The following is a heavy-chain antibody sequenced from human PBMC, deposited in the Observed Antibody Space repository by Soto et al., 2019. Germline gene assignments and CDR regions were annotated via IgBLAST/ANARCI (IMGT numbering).Heavy chain of an antibody. Sequence: QVQLVQSGAEVKKPGSSVKVSCKASGGTFSSYAISWVRQAPGQGLEWMGGIIPIFGTANYAQKFQGRVTITADESTSTAYMELSSLRSEDTAVYYCANTERAAQTDYYYYGMDVWGQGTTVTVSS. V-gene: IGHV1-69*01. D-gene: IGHD6-6*01. CDR2: IIPIFGTA. J-gene: IGHJ6*02. CDR3: ANTERAAQTDYYYYGMDV. CDR1: GGTFSSYA.